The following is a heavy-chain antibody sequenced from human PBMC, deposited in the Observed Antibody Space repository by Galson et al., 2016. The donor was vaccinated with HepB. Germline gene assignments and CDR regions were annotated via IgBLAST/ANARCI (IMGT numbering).Heavy chain of an antibody. D-gene: IGHD3-10*01. V-gene: IGHV3-23*01. CDR1: GFIFSSYA. J-gene: IGHJ4*02. Sequence: SLRLSCAASGFIFSSYAMTWVRQAPGKGPEWVSTFGDGGDIYYADSVKGRSTISRDNSRNTLYLQMNSLRAEDTAVYYCASSVRGSGSPPGGYWGQGTLVTVSS. CDR3: ASSVRGSGSPPGGY. CDR2: FGDGGDI.